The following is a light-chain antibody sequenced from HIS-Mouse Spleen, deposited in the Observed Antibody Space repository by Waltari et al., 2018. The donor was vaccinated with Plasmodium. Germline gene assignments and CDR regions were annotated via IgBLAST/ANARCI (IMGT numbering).Light chain of an antibody. Sequence: LRMTQSPSSFSASTGDRVTIPCRASQGISSYLAWYQQKPRKAPKLLNYAASNLQSGVPSRFSGSGSGTDFTLTISCLQAEDFATYYCKQYYSYLLTFGGGTKVEIK. V-gene: IGKV1-8*01. J-gene: IGKJ4*02. CDR2: AAS. CDR3: KQYYSYLLT. CDR1: QGISSY.